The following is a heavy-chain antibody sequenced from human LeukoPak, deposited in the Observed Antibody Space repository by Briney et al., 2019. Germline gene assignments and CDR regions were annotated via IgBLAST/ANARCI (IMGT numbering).Heavy chain of an antibody. D-gene: IGHD3-16*01. CDR2: INHSGST. Sequence: SETLSLTCVVYDESFSGYFWSWIRQPPGKGLEWIGEINHSGSTNYNPSLKSRVTILVDTSKNRFSLKLNSVTAADTAVYYCARGLGGPRLGYWGQGTLVTVSS. V-gene: IGHV4-34*01. J-gene: IGHJ4*02. CDR3: ARGLGGPRLGY. CDR1: DESFSGYF.